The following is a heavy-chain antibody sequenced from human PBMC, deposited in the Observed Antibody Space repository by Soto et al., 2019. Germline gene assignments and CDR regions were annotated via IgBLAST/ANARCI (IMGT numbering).Heavy chain of an antibody. CDR2: ISYDGSNK. J-gene: IGHJ4*02. CDR3: EKGEEFVPLYDY. Sequence: PGGSLRLSCAASGFTFSSYGMHWVRQAPGKGLEWVAVISYDGSNKYYADSVKGRFTISRDNSKNTLYLQMNSLRAEDTAVYYCEKGEEFVPLYDYWGQGTLVTVSS. CDR1: GFTFSSYG. V-gene: IGHV3-30*18. D-gene: IGHD3-10*01.